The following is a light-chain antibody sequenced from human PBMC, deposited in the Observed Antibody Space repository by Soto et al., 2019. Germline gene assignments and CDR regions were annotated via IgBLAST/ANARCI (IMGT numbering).Light chain of an antibody. CDR3: CSYAGFTTYV. J-gene: IGLJ1*01. V-gene: IGLV1-40*01. CDR1: NSNIGTGFD. CDR2: GTS. Sequence: QSVLTQPPSVSGAPGQRVTIACTGNNSNIGTGFDVHWYRHFPGAAPKLLLSGTSHRPSGVPDRFSGSKSGNTASLTISGLQTEDEADYYCCSYAGFTTYVFGSGTKLTVL.